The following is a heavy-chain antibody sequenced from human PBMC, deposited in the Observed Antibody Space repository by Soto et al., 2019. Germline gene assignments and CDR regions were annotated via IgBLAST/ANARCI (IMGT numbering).Heavy chain of an antibody. CDR3: ARDPRGMASRFDY. Sequence: QVQLVQSGAEVKKPGASVKVSCTASGYTFTDYYIHWVRQAPGQGLEWMGIINPTDGSTSYPQKFQDRVTMTRDTSTSSVYMELSSLTSEDTAIYYCARDPRGMASRFDYWGQGTLVTVSS. J-gene: IGHJ4*02. D-gene: IGHD3-16*01. V-gene: IGHV1-46*01. CDR2: INPTDGST. CDR1: GYTFTDYY.